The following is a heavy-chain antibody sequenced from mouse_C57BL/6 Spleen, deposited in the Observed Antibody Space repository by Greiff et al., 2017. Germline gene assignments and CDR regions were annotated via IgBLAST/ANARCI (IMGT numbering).Heavy chain of an antibody. CDR2: ISDGGSYT. Sequence: EVKLQESGGGLVKPGGSLKLSCAASGFTFSSYAMSWVRQTPEKRLEWVATISDGGSYTYYPDNVKGRFTISRDNAKNNLYLQMSHLKSEDTAMYDCARDQGAYYSNYFDVWGTGTTVTVSS. D-gene: IGHD2-5*01. V-gene: IGHV5-4*01. CDR1: GFTFSSYA. J-gene: IGHJ1*03. CDR3: ARDQGAYYSNYFDV.